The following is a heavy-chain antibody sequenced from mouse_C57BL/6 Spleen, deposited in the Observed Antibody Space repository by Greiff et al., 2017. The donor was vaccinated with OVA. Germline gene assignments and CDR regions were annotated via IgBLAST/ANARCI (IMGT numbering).Heavy chain of an antibody. J-gene: IGHJ2*01. CDR2: INPNYGTT. CDR1: GYSFTDYN. CDR3: ARSSSGLYPYYFDY. Sequence: EVQLQESGPELVKPGASVKISCKASGYSFTDYNMSWVKQSNGKSLEWIGVINPNYGTTSYNQKFKGKATLTVDQSSSTAYMQLNSLTSEDSAVYYCARSSSGLYPYYFDYWGQGTTLTVSS. D-gene: IGHD3-2*02. V-gene: IGHV1-39*01.